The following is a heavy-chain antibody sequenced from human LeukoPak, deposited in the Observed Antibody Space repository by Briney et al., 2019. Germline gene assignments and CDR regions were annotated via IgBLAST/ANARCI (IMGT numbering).Heavy chain of an antibody. V-gene: IGHV3-21*01. CDR3: AHGSMYQLDY. CDR2: ISSSSSYI. Sequence: GGSLRLSCAASGFTFGSYSMNWVRQTPGKGLEWVSSISSSSSYIYYADSVKGRFTISRDNAKNSLYLQMNSLRAEDTAVYYCAHGSMYQLDYWGQGTLVTVSS. CDR1: GFTFGSYS. J-gene: IGHJ4*02. D-gene: IGHD2-2*01.